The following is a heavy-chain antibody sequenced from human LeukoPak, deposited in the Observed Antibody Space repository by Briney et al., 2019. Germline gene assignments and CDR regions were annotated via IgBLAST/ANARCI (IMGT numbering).Heavy chain of an antibody. CDR1: GFTVSSNY. Sequence: GGSLRLSCAASGFTVSSNYMSWVRQAPGKGLEWVSVIYSGGSTYYADSVKGRFTLSRDNSKNTLYLQMNSLRAEDTAVYYCASYGSGSYYKWIDAFDIWGQGTMVTVSS. CDR2: IYSGGST. CDR3: ASYGSGSYYKWIDAFDI. V-gene: IGHV3-66*01. J-gene: IGHJ3*02. D-gene: IGHD3-10*01.